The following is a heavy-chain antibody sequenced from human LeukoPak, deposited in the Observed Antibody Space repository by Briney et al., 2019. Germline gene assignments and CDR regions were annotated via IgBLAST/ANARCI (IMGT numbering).Heavy chain of an antibody. CDR1: GYSISSGFY. Sequence: SETLSLTCTVSGYSISSGFYWGWIRQPPGKGLEWIGSIYHSGSTYYNPSLKGRVTISIDTSNNQFSLKLSSVTAADTAVYYCARKDGDLWGQGTLVTVSS. J-gene: IGHJ5*02. CDR2: IYHSGST. CDR3: ARKDGDL. V-gene: IGHV4-38-2*02.